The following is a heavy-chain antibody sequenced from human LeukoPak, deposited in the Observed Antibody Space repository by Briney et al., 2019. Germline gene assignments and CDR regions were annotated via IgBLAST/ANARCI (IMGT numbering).Heavy chain of an antibody. V-gene: IGHV7-4-1*02. CDR2: INTKTGTP. Sequence: ASVKVSCKASGYSFRRYAIYWVRQAPGQGLEWMGWINTKTGTPTYAQGFTGRFVFSLDISVSTAYLQTSSLKAEDSAIYYCARRSPTADALDIWGQGTMVTVSS. J-gene: IGHJ3*02. CDR3: ARRSPTADALDI. D-gene: IGHD4-11*01. CDR1: GYSFRRYA.